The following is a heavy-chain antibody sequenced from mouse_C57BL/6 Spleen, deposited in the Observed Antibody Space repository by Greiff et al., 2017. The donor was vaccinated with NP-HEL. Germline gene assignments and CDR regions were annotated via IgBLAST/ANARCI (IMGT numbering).Heavy chain of an antibody. CDR3: TTGLRRRGYAMDY. D-gene: IGHD2-12*01. Sequence: EVQLQQSGAELVRPGASVKLSCTASGFNIKDDYMHWVKQRPEQGLEWIGWIDPENGDTEYASKFQGKATITADKSSNTAYLQLSSLTSEDTAVYYCTTGLRRRGYAMDYWGQRTSVTVSS. CDR2: IDPENGDT. V-gene: IGHV14-4*01. CDR1: GFNIKDDY. J-gene: IGHJ4*01.